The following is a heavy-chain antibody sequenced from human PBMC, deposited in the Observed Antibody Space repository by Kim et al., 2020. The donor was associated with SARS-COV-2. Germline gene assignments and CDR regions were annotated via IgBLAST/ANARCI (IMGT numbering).Heavy chain of an antibody. D-gene: IGHD2-2*01. CDR3: ARGDMGNLYFSSASCGRGYCYLDL. CDR2: ITPMSGRT. J-gene: IGHJ2*01. CDR1: GATFSTYS. V-gene: IGHV1-69*13. Sequence: SVKVSCKASGATFSTYSISWVRQAPGQGLEWMGGITPMSGRTNYAERFQGRVTITADESTSTVYMGLSSLRSDNTAVYYCARGDMGNLYFSSASCGRGYCYLDLWGRETPITVSS.